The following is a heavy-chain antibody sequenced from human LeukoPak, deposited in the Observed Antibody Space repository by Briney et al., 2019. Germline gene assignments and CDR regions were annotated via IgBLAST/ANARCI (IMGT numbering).Heavy chain of an antibody. Sequence: GGSLRLSCAASGLTFSSYWMHWVRQAPGKGLVWVSRINSDGSTTTYADSVKGRFTISRDNTKNTLYLQMNSLRAEDTAVYYCARDRRLWNMDVWGTGTTVTISS. CDR2: INSDGSTT. CDR1: GLTFSSYW. D-gene: IGHD4/OR15-4a*01. J-gene: IGHJ6*03. V-gene: IGHV3-74*01. CDR3: ARDRRLWNMDV.